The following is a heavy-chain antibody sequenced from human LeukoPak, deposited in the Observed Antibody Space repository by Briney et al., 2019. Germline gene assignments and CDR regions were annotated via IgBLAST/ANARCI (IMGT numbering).Heavy chain of an antibody. CDR3: ARWDRSAAATFDY. V-gene: IGHV1-18*01. J-gene: IGHJ4*02. CDR2: ISAYNGNT. CDR1: GYTFTSYG. D-gene: IGHD6-13*01. Sequence: ASVKVSCKASGYTFTSYGINWVRQAPGHGLEWMGWISAYNGNTNYAQKVQGRVTMTTDTSTSTAYMELRSLRSDDTAVYYCARWDRSAAATFDYWGQGTPVAVSS.